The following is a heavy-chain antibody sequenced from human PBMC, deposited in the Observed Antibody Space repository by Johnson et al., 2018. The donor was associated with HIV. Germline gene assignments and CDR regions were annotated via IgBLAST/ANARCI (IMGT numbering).Heavy chain of an antibody. CDR3: AREVDGFDI. CDR2: ISYDGSNK. CDR1: GFTFDDYA. Sequence: QMQLVESGGGLVQPGRSLRLSCAPSGFTFDDYAMHWVRQAPGKGLEWVAVISYDGSNKYYADSVKGRFTVSRDNSKNSLYLQMNSLRAEDTAVYYCAREVDGFDIWCQGTMVTVSP. J-gene: IGHJ3*02. V-gene: IGHV3-30*04.